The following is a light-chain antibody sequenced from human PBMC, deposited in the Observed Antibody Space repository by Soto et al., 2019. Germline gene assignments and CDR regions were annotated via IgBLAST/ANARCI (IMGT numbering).Light chain of an antibody. CDR1: QSVSSY. CDR3: QHRINCPLT. V-gene: IGKV3-11*01. CDR2: DAS. J-gene: IGKJ5*01. Sequence: EIVLTQSPATLSLSPGERATLSCRASQSVSSYLLWYQQKPGETPRLLIFDASNRATGIPARFSGSGSETDFTLTISSREPEDFAVYYCQHRINCPLTFVQGTQLEIK.